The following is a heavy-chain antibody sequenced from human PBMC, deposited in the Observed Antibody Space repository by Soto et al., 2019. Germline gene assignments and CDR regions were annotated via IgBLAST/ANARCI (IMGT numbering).Heavy chain of an antibody. CDR2: ISSSAVYI. Sequence: EVQLVESGGGPVRPGGSLKLSCAASGFNFITYSLSWVRQAPGKGLEWVASISSSAVYIDYADSVKGRFTISRDNANNSLYLQMNSLRAEDTATYYCAALTATYWNFSIWGRGTLVTVSS. J-gene: IGHJ2*01. CDR3: AALTATYWNFSI. V-gene: IGHV3-21*01. D-gene: IGHD2-21*02. CDR1: GFNFITYS.